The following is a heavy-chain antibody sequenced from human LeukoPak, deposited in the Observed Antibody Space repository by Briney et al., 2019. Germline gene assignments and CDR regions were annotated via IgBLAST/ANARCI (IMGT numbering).Heavy chain of an antibody. CDR2: IISSSSYI. CDR3: AREATDMYYYDSSGYFDY. J-gene: IGHJ4*02. CDR1: GFIFSSYS. D-gene: IGHD3-22*01. V-gene: IGHV3-21*01. Sequence: GGSLRLSCAASGFIFSSYSMKCVRQAAGKGLEWVSSIISSSSYIYYADSVKGRLTISTDNPTNPMYLQMNSQRAEETAVSYFAREATDMYYYDSSGYFDYWGQGTLVTVSS.